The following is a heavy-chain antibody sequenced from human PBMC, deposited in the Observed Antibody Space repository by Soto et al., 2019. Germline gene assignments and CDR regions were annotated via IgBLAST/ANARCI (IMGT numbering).Heavy chain of an antibody. J-gene: IGHJ4*02. CDR3: ARYCSNTNCYMLDY. CDR1: GASVTSAGCY. V-gene: IGHV4-61*08. CDR2: VSSTGST. Sequence: QLQESGPGLVRPSETLSLICTVSGASVTSAGCYWSWIRQPPGKGLEWIGYVSSTGSTIYNSALKSRVTMSLDMPKNQFSLRLDSVTAADTAVYYCARYCSNTNCYMLDYWGQGTLVTASS. D-gene: IGHD2-2*02.